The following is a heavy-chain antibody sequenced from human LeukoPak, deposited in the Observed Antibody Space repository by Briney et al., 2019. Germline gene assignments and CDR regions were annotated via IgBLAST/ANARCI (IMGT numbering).Heavy chain of an antibody. V-gene: IGHV1-69*04. D-gene: IGHD6-19*01. J-gene: IGHJ4*02. CDR1: GGTFSSYA. Sequence: SVKVSCKASGGTFSSYAISWVRQAPGQGLEWMGRIIPILGIANYAQKFQGRVTITADKSTSTAYMDLRSLRSDDTAVYYCARERSGWFFSNWGQGTLVTVSS. CDR3: ARERSGWFFSN. CDR2: IIPILGIA.